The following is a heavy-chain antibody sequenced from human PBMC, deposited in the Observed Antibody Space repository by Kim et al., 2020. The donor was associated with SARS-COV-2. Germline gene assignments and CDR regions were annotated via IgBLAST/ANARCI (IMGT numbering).Heavy chain of an antibody. Sequence: SETLSLTCTVSGGSISSYYWSWIRQPPGKGLEWIGYIYYSGSTNYNPSLKSRVTISVDTSKNQFSLKLSSVTAADTAVYYCARHKGGTIFGVVIIPGAFDIWGPGTLVTVSS. CDR2: IYYSGST. J-gene: IGHJ3*02. D-gene: IGHD3-3*01. V-gene: IGHV4-59*08. CDR1: GGSISSYY. CDR3: ARHKGGTIFGVVIIPGAFDI.